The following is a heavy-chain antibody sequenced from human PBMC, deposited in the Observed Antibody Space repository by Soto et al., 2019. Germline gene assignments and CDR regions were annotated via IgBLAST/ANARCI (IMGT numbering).Heavy chain of an antibody. V-gene: IGHV1-3*01. Sequence: ASVKVSCKASGYTFTRFPMHLVRQAPVQILEWIVWINAASFNTKYSQKFQGRFTIAMYTCASTSYMELSSLRSEDTAVYFCARNEDLWGQGTPVTVSS. CDR1: GYTFTRFP. CDR3: ARNEDL. J-gene: IGHJ4*02. CDR2: INAASFNT.